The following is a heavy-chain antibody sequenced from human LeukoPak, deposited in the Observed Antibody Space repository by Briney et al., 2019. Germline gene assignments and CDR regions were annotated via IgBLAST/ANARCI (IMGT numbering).Heavy chain of an antibody. CDR3: ARDDYNVLTDNFDY. Sequence: GGSLRLSCAASGFTVSSNYMSWVRQAPGKGLEWVSVIYSGGSTYYADSVKGRFTISRDNSKNTLYLQMNSLRPEDTALYYCARDDYNVLTDNFDYWGQGTPVTVSS. V-gene: IGHV3-53*05. CDR2: IYSGGST. CDR1: GFTVSSNY. J-gene: IGHJ4*02. D-gene: IGHD3-9*01.